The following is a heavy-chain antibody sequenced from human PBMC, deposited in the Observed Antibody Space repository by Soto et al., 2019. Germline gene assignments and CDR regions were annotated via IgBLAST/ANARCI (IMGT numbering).Heavy chain of an antibody. Sequence: ASVKVSCKASGYTFTSYAMHWVRQAPGQRLEWMGWINAGNGNTQYSQKFQGRVTITRDTSASTAYMELSSLRSEDTAVYYCARDDDFWSGYFTGMDVWGQGTTVTVSS. CDR3: ARDDDFWSGYFTGMDV. V-gene: IGHV1-3*01. J-gene: IGHJ6*02. CDR1: GYTFTSYA. D-gene: IGHD3-3*01. CDR2: INAGNGNT.